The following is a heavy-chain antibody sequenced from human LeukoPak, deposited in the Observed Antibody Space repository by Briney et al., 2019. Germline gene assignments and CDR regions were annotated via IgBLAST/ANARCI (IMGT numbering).Heavy chain of an antibody. CDR3: AKSVNSYYDWFDP. J-gene: IGHJ5*02. Sequence: GGSLRLSCAASRFTFSSYSMNWVRQAPGKGLEWVSSINDNSRSIFYTDSLKGRFTVSRDNAKNSLYLQMNNLRAEDTAVYYCAKSVNSYYDWFDPWGQGTLVIVSS. V-gene: IGHV3-21*01. CDR2: INDNSRSI. D-gene: IGHD3-22*01. CDR1: RFTFSSYS.